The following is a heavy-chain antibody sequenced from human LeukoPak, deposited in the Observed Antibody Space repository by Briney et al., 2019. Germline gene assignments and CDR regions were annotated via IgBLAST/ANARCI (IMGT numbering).Heavy chain of an antibody. CDR1: GYTFTGYY. Sequence: ASVKVSCKASGYTFTGYYMHWVRQAPGQGLEWMGWINPNSGGTNYAQKFQGGVTMTRDTSISTAYMELSRLRSDDTAVYYCARGSGCSSTSCYSPLLDPWGQGTLVTVSS. D-gene: IGHD2-2*01. V-gene: IGHV1-2*02. CDR3: ARGSGCSSTSCYSPLLDP. CDR2: INPNSGGT. J-gene: IGHJ5*02.